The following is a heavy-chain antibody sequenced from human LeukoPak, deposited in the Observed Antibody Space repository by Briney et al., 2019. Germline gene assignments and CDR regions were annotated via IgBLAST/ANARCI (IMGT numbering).Heavy chain of an antibody. CDR3: AKDGPYYYDSSGRG. CDR1: GFTFGSYA. V-gene: IGHV3-23*01. D-gene: IGHD3-22*01. Sequence: GGSLRLSCAASGFTFGSYAMSWVRQAPGKGLEWVSAISGSGGSTYYADSVKGRFTISRDNSKNTLYLQMNSPRAEDTAVYYCAKDGPYYYDSSGRGWGQGTLVTVSS. J-gene: IGHJ4*02. CDR2: ISGSGGST.